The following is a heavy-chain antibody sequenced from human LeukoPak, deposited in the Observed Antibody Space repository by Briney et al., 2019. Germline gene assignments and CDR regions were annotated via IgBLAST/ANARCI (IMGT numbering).Heavy chain of an antibody. CDR3: AETHPPLSITMVRGALVGNNWFDP. J-gene: IGHJ5*02. D-gene: IGHD3-10*01. CDR2: IIPILGIA. V-gene: IGHV1-69*04. Sequence: GASVKVSCKASGGTFSSYAISWVRQAPGQGLEWMGRIIPILGIANYAQKFQGRVTITADKSTSTAYMELSSLRSEDTAVYYCAETHPPLSITMVRGALVGNNWFDPWGQGTLVTVSS. CDR1: GGTFSSYA.